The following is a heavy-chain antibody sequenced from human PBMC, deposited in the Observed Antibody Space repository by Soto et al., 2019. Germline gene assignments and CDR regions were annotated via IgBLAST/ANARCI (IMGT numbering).Heavy chain of an antibody. J-gene: IGHJ6*02. D-gene: IGHD3-3*01. Sequence: PGESLKISCTGSGYSFSTYRISWVRQMPGKGLVWMGRIYLSESYSDYSPAFQGHVTISVDKSISTAYLQWSSLEASATAMYYCARHRPGVDVWIHSMDVWGQGTKVPVSS. CDR3: ARHRPGVDVWIHSMDV. CDR2: IYLSESYS. CDR1: GYSFSTYR. V-gene: IGHV5-10-1*01.